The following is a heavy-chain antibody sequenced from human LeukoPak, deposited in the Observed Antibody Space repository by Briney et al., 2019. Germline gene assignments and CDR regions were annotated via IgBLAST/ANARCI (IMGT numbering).Heavy chain of an antibody. J-gene: IGHJ4*02. V-gene: IGHV3-74*01. Sequence: GGSLRLSCAASGFTFSRYWMHWVRQAPGKGLVWVSCIKSDGSSTSIADSAKGRFTTSRDNAKNTVYLQINSLRAEDTAVYYCVRDNRSYNFDYWGQGTLVTVSS. CDR1: GFTFSRYW. CDR2: IKSDGSST. D-gene: IGHD1-26*01. CDR3: VRDNRSYNFDY.